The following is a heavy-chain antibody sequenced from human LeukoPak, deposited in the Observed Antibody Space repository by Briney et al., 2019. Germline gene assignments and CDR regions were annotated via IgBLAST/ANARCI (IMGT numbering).Heavy chain of an antibody. V-gene: IGHV3-7*01. J-gene: IGHJ5*02. CDR2: IKQDGSEK. CDR1: GFTFTSYW. Sequence: GGSLRLSCVASGFTFTSYWMSWVRQAPGKGLEWVANIKQDGSEKYYLDSLEGRFTISRDNAKNSVYLQINRLRAEDTAVYYCARRGTIAVPVFWFDPWGQGTLVIVSS. CDR3: ARRGTIAVPVFWFDP. D-gene: IGHD6-19*01.